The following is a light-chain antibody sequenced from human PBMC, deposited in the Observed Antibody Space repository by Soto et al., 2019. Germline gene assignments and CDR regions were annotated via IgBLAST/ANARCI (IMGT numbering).Light chain of an antibody. J-gene: IGKJ1*01. Sequence: EIVLTQSPGTLSLSPGERATLSCGASQSVSSNLAWYQQKPGQSPRLLIYGASTRATGVPARFSGSGSGTEFTLTISSLQSEDFAVYYCQQYINLWTFGQGTKVDIK. CDR1: QSVSSN. V-gene: IGKV3-15*01. CDR2: GAS. CDR3: QQYINLWT.